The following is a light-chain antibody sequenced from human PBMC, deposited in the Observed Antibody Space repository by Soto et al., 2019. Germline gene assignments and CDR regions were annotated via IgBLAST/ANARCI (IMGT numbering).Light chain of an antibody. V-gene: IGLV2-14*01. CDR2: DVS. CDR1: SSDVGGYNY. Sequence: HSALTQPASVSGSPGQSITISCTGTSSDVGGYNYVSWYQQYPGEAPKLMIYDVSNRPSGVSNRFSGSKSGNTASLTISGLQAEDEADYYCSSDTTSSTVVFGGGTKLTVL. CDR3: SSDTTSSTVV. J-gene: IGLJ2*01.